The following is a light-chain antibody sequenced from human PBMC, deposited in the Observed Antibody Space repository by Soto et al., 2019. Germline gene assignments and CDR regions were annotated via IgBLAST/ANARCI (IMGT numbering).Light chain of an antibody. CDR1: QDINSH. CDR3: QQVHSWPLT. Sequence: IQLTQSPSSLPASVGDRVTITCRASQDINSHLAWYQQKPGKAPKVLIYVASTLQSGVPSRFSGSGSGTDFTLTISSLQPDDFASYYCQQVHSWPLTFGGGTKVDIK. J-gene: IGKJ4*01. V-gene: IGKV1-9*01. CDR2: VAS.